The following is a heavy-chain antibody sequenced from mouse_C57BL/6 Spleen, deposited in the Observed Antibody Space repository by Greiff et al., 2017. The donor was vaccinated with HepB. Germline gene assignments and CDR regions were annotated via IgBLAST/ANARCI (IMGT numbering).Heavy chain of an antibody. J-gene: IGHJ2*01. CDR1: GYSITSGYY. CDR3: ATSTVVLDY. Sequence: EVKLQESGPGLVKPSQSLSLTCSVTGYSITSGYYWNWIRQFPGNKLEWMGYISYDGSNNYNPSLKNRISITRDTSKNQFFLKLNSVTTEDTATYYCATSTVVLDYWGQGTTLTVSS. D-gene: IGHD1-1*01. V-gene: IGHV3-6*01. CDR2: ISYDGSN.